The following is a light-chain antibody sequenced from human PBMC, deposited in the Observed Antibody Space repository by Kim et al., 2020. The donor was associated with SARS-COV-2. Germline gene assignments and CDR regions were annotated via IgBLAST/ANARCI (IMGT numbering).Light chain of an antibody. CDR3: QHYGYSPIT. CDR2: GVS. CDR1: QSISSNY. J-gene: IGKJ5*01. Sequence: SAGERVTLSCRASQSISSNYVAWYQQKPGQAPRLLIYGVSSRATGIPNRFSGSGSATDFTLTISRLEPEDFAVYYCQHYGYSPITFGQGTRLEIK. V-gene: IGKV3-20*01.